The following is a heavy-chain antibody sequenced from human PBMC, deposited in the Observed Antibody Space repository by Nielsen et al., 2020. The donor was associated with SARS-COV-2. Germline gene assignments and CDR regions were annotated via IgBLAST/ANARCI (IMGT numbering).Heavy chain of an antibody. V-gene: IGHV3-33*03. D-gene: IGHD3-22*01. Sequence: GESLKISCAASGFTFSSYGMHWVRQAPGKGLEWVAVIWYDGSNKYYADSVKGRFTISRDNSKNTLYLQMNSLRAEDTAVYYCARGDDYYDSSGYSNYYSMDVWGQGTTVTVSS. CDR2: IWYDGSNK. CDR3: ARGDDYYDSSGYSNYYSMDV. CDR1: GFTFSSYG. J-gene: IGHJ6*02.